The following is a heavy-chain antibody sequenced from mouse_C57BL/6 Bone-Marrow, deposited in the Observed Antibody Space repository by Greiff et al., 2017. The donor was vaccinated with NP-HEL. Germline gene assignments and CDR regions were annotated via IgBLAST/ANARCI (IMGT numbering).Heavy chain of an antibody. CDR2: IYPGDGDT. CDR1: GYEFSNYW. V-gene: IGHV1-80*01. CDR3: ARGAY. Sequence: QVQLQQSGAELVKPGASVKISCKASGYEFSNYWMNWVKQRPGKGLEWIGQIYPGDGDTNYNGKFKDKATLTADKPSSTAYMQLSRLTAEDAAVYFCARGAYWGQGTLVTVSA. J-gene: IGHJ3*01.